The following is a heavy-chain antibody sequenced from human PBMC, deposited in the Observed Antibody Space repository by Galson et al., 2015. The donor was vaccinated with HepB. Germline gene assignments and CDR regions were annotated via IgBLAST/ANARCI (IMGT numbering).Heavy chain of an antibody. CDR2: INAGNGNT. Sequence: SVKVSCKASGYTFTGYAMHWVRQAPGQRLEWIGWINAGNGNTKYSQKFQGRVTITRDTSASTAYMELSSLRSEDTAVYYCAREGGGYSDGHDVVDIWGQATMTTFS. J-gene: IGHJ3*02. CDR3: AREGGGYSDGHDVVDI. D-gene: IGHD5-18*01. CDR1: GYTFTGYA. V-gene: IGHV1-3*01.